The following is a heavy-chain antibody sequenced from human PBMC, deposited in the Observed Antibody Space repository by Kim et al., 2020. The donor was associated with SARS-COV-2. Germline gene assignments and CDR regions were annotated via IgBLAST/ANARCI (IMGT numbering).Heavy chain of an antibody. D-gene: IGHD3-22*01. CDR3: ARHPPTYYYDSSGYPDY. V-gene: IGHV4-39*01. J-gene: IGHJ4*02. Sequence: RKSRVTISVDTSKNQFSLKLSSVTAADTAVYYCARHPPTYYYDSSGYPDYWGQGTLVTVSS.